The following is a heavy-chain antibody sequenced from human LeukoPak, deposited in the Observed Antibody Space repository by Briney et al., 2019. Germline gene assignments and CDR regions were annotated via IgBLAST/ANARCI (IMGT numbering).Heavy chain of an antibody. CDR2: INHSGST. CDR3: ARLSGYYYLGPYYYYGMDV. CDR1: GWSFSGYY. V-gene: IGHV4-34*01. Sequence: SGTLSLTCAVYGWSFSGYYWSWIRQPPGKGLEWVGEINHSGSTNYNPSLKSRVTISVDTYKNQFSLKLSSVTAADTAVYYCARLSGYYYLGPYYYYGMDVWGQGTTVTVSS. D-gene: IGHD3-22*01. J-gene: IGHJ6*02.